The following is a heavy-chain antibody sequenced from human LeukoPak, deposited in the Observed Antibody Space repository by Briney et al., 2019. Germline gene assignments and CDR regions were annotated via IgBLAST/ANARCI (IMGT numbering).Heavy chain of an antibody. D-gene: IGHD1-20*01. CDR1: GYTFTSYY. J-gene: IGHJ3*02. V-gene: IGHV1-46*01. CDR2: INPTGGST. Sequence: ASVKVSCKASGYTFTSYYMHWVRQAPGQGLEWMGIINPTGGSTSYAQKFQGRVTMTRDMSKSTVYMELSSLRSEDRAVYYCARGGMTDDAFDIWGQGTMVTVSS. CDR3: ARGGMTDDAFDI.